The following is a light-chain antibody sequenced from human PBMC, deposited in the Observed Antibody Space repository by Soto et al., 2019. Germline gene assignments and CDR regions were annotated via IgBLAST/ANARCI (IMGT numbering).Light chain of an antibody. V-gene: IGLV7-43*01. CDR2: STN. CDR1: TGAVTSGYY. CDR3: LLYYGGQLGV. Sequence: QTVVTQEPSLTVSPGGTVTLTCATSTGAVTSGYYPNWFQQKPGQAPRALIYSTNNKYSWTPARFSGPLLGGKAALTLSGVQPEDEADYYCLLYYGGQLGVFGGGTKLTVL. J-gene: IGLJ2*01.